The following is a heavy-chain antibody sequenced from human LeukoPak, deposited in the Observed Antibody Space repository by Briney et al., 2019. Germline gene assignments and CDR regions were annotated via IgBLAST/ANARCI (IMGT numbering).Heavy chain of an antibody. Sequence: GGSLRLSCAASGFTFSSYWMAWVRQAPGKRPEWVANIKQDGSEKYYVGSVKGRFTISRDNAKNSLFLQMNSLRAEDTAMYYCARDKVVGATWFDPWGQGTLVTVSS. CDR2: IKQDGSEK. CDR3: ARDKVVGATWFDP. CDR1: GFTFSSYW. J-gene: IGHJ5*02. V-gene: IGHV3-7*01. D-gene: IGHD1-26*01.